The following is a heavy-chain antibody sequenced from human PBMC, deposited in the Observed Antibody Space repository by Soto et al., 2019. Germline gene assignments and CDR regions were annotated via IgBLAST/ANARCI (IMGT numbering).Heavy chain of an antibody. CDR1: GFSLSTTGVA. Sequence: QITLKESGPTLVRPTQTLTLTCTFSGFSLSTTGVAVAWIRPPPGEALEWLALIYWDDDKRYNSSLKSRLTITKDTSRDQVVLAMTNMDPMDTATYFCAHSQRGPRDFWGPGILVTVSS. D-gene: IGHD5-12*01. CDR3: AHSQRGPRDF. J-gene: IGHJ4*02. V-gene: IGHV2-5*02. CDR2: IYWDDDK.